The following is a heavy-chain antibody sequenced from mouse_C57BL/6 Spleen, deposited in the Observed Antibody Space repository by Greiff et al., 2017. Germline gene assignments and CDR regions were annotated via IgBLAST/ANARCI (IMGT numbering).Heavy chain of an antibody. Sequence: VQLQQSGTVLARPGASVKMSCKTSGYTFTSYWMHWVKQRPGQGLEWIGAIYPGNSDTSYNQKFKGKAKLTAVTSASTAYMELSSLTNEDSAVYYCTREFTTVVATQYYFDYWGQGTTLTVSS. V-gene: IGHV1-5*01. CDR3: TREFTTVVATQYYFDY. CDR2: IYPGNSDT. D-gene: IGHD1-1*01. J-gene: IGHJ2*01. CDR1: GYTFTSYW.